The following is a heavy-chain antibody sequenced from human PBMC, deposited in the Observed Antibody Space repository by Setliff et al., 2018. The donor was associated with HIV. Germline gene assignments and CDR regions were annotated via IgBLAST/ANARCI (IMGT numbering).Heavy chain of an antibody. J-gene: IGHJ4*02. Sequence: GESLRLSCAASGFTFSRYAVTWVRQAPGKGLEWLSVISGSSESTHYADSVKGRFTISRDNSKNTLYLQINSLRADDTAVYYCAKDRIVGGTLVQYFDYWGLGTLVTVSS. V-gene: IGHV3-23*01. CDR2: ISGSSEST. CDR3: AKDRIVGGTLVQYFDY. CDR1: GFTFSRYA. D-gene: IGHD1-26*01.